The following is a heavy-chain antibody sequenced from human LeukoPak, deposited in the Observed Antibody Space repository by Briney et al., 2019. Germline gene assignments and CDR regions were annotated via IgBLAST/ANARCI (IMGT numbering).Heavy chain of an antibody. CDR2: IYHRGNT. V-gene: IGHV4-31*03. D-gene: IGHD3-22*01. Sequence: SQTLSLTCTVSGGSISSGDYYWRWLRQHPGKGLGWIGYIYHRGNTYYNPSRKTRATISVNRSKNQFFLKLSSVTATDTAGYYCARESPPTYYYDSSGYSGGDLGQGTLVTVSS. J-gene: IGHJ4*02. CDR1: GGSISSGDYY. CDR3: ARESPPTYYYDSSGYSGGD.